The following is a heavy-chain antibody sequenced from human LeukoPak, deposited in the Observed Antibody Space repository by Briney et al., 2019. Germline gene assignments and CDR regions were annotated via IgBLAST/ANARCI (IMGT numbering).Heavy chain of an antibody. CDR1: GYAMSSSNW. Sequence: KSSETLSLTCAVSGYAMSSSNWWGWIRQPPGKELEWIGYIYYTGSTYYNPSLKSRVTISVDTSKNQFSLKLSSVTAADTAVYYCASAPYSSSRWFDPWGQGTLVTVSS. CDR3: ASAPYSSSRWFDP. V-gene: IGHV4-28*01. D-gene: IGHD6-6*01. J-gene: IGHJ5*02. CDR2: IYYTGST.